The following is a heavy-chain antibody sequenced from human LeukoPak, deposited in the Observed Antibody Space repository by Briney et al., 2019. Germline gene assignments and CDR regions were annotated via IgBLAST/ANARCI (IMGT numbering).Heavy chain of an antibody. CDR1: GFTFSSYA. V-gene: IGHV3-21*01. CDR3: ARDYGTMVRGVMRV. D-gene: IGHD3-10*01. Sequence: GGSLRLSCAASGFTFSSYAMSWVRQAPGKGLEWVSSISSSSSYIYYADSVKGRFTISRDNAKNSLYLQMNSLRAEDTAVYYCARDYGTMVRGVMRVWGQGTLVTVSS. J-gene: IGHJ4*02. CDR2: ISSSSSYI.